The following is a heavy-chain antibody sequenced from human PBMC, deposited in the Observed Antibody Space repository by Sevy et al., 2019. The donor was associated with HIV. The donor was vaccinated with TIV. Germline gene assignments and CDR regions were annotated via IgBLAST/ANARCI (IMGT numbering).Heavy chain of an antibody. CDR3: ASHSGLWELPSLNDY. D-gene: IGHD1-26*01. Sequence: GGSLRLSCAASGFTFSSYSMYWVRQAPGKGLEWVSSISSSSSYIYYADSVKGRFTISRDNAKNSLYLQMNSLRAEDTAVYYCASHSGLWELPSLNDYWGQGTLVTVSS. J-gene: IGHJ4*02. V-gene: IGHV3-21*01. CDR1: GFTFSSYS. CDR2: ISSSSSYI.